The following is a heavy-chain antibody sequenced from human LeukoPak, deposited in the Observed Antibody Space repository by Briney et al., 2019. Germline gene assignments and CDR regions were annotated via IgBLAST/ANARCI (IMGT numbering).Heavy chain of an antibody. J-gene: IGHJ4*02. CDR2: IQDRGST. Sequence: SETLSLTCTVSGTSISNSYWSWIRHPAGKGLEWIGHIQDRGSTIYNPSLGSRVTMSLDTPKNQFSLKLNSVTAADTAVYYCTRGQWLDVWDFWGQGTLVTVSS. CDR3: TRGQWLDVWDF. D-gene: IGHD6-19*01. CDR1: GTSISNSY. V-gene: IGHV4-4*07.